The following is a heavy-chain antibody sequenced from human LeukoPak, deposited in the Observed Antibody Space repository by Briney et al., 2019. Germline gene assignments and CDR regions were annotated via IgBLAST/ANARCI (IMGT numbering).Heavy chain of an antibody. CDR2: ILYDATDQ. V-gene: IGHV3-30*18. CDR1: GFSFSNYV. D-gene: IGHD3-16*01. J-gene: IGHJ4*02. Sequence: PGGSLRLSCAASGFSFSNYVMHWVRQAPGKGLEWVAAILYDATDQDYVDSVKGRFTISRDNSNNTLFLQMNSLRAEDTVVYYCAKGFSNYGEFYFDSWGQGSLVIVSS. CDR3: AKGFSNYGEFYFDS.